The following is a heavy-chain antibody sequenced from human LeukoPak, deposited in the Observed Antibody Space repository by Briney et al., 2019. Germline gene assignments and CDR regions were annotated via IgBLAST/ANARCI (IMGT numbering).Heavy chain of an antibody. V-gene: IGHV1-18*01. J-gene: IGHJ4*02. Sequence: ASVKVSCKASGYTFTSYGISWVRQAPGQGLEWMGWISAYNGNTNYAQKLQGRVTITADKSTSTAYMELSSLKSEDTAVFYCASGEGCTSNSCTLDYWGQGSLVTVST. CDR3: ASGEGCTSNSCTLDY. D-gene: IGHD2-2*01. CDR2: ISAYNGNT. CDR1: GYTFTSYG.